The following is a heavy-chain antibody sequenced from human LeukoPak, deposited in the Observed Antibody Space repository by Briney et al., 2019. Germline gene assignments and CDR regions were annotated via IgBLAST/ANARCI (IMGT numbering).Heavy chain of an antibody. V-gene: IGHV4-39*01. D-gene: IGHD3-9*01. CDR1: GGSISSSSYY. CDR2: IYYSGST. J-gene: IGHJ4*02. Sequence: SETLSLTCTVSGGSISSSSYYWGWIRQPPGKALEWIGSIYYSGSTYYNPSLKSRVTISVETSNNQVSLKLSSVTAADTAVYYCARGNVNYDILTGYSLSFDYWGQGTLVTVSS. CDR3: ARGNVNYDILTGYSLSFDY.